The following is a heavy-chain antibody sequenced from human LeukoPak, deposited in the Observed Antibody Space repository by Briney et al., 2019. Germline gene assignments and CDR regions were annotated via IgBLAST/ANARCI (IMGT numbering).Heavy chain of an antibody. CDR1: GGTFSSYA. CDR2: IIPIFGTA. Sequence: ASVKVSCKAPGGTFSSYAISCVRQAPGQGLEWMGGIIPIFGTANYAQKFQGRVTITTDESTSTAYMELSSLRSEDTAVYYCARGPSLLRYFDWYYFDYWGQGTLVTVSS. D-gene: IGHD3-9*01. CDR3: ARGPSLLRYFDWYYFDY. J-gene: IGHJ4*02. V-gene: IGHV1-69*05.